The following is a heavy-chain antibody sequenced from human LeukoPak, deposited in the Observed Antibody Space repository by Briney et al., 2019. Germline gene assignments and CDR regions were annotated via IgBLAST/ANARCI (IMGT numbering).Heavy chain of an antibody. CDR1: GYTFTSYY. Sequence: ASVKVSCKASGYTFTSYYMHWVRQAPGQGLEWMGIINPSGGSTSYAQKFQGRVTMTRDTSTSTVYMELSSLRSEDTAVYYCAAPGPAAAGQYYFDYWGQETLVTVPS. J-gene: IGHJ4*02. CDR2: INPSGGST. CDR3: AAPGPAAAGQYYFDY. D-gene: IGHD6-13*01. V-gene: IGHV1-46*01.